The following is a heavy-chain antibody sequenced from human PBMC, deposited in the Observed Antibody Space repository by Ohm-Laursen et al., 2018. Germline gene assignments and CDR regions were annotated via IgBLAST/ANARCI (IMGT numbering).Heavy chain of an antibody. CDR3: ARGWHSAIDP. Sequence: SVKVSCKASGYTFTNYFMHWVRQAPGQGLEWMGWINPYDGDTKYAQKLQGRVTMTTDTSTSTAYMELRSLRSDDTAVYYCARGWHSAIDPWGQGTLVTVSS. V-gene: IGHV1-18*04. J-gene: IGHJ5*02. D-gene: IGHD5-24*01. CDR2: INPYDGDT. CDR1: GYTFTNYF.